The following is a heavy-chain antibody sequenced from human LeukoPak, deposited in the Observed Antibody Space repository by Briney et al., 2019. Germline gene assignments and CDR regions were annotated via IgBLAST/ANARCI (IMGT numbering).Heavy chain of an antibody. V-gene: IGHV1-2*02. CDR3: ARAVVGADDAFDI. CDR2: INPNSGGT. Sequence: VASVKVSCKASGYTFTGYYMHWVRQAPGQGLEWMGWINPNSGGTNYAQKFQGRVTMTRDTSISTAYMELSRLRSDDTAVYYCARAVVGADDAFDIWGQGTMVTVSS. D-gene: IGHD1-26*01. CDR1: GYTFTGYY. J-gene: IGHJ3*02.